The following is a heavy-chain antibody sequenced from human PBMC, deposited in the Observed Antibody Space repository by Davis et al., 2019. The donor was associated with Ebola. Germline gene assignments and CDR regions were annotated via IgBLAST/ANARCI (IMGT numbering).Heavy chain of an antibody. Sequence: PSETLSLTCTVSGGSISSSSYYWGWIRQPPGKGLEWIGSIYYSGSTYYNPSLKSRVTISVDTSKNQFSLKLSSVTAADTAVYYCASEGGNYKVSLDYWGQGTLVTVSS. D-gene: IGHD1-7*01. CDR1: GGSISSSSYY. J-gene: IGHJ4*02. CDR2: IYYSGST. V-gene: IGHV4-39*01. CDR3: ASEGGNYKVSLDY.